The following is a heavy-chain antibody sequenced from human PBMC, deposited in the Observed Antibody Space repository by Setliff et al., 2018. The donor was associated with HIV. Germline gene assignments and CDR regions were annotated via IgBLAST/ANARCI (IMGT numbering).Heavy chain of an antibody. J-gene: IGHJ4*01. CDR1: GGSISGXX. D-gene: IGHD5-12*01. CDR3: ATLRWLRSKHSAY. CDR2: VYYTGST. Sequence: SEXLSLTCSVSGGSISGXXXXWIRQSPERRLEWIGYVYYTGSTHYNPSLKSRVTMSVDTSKTQFSLNLPSVTAADAAVYFCATLRWLRSKHSAYWGQGTLVTVSS. V-gene: IGHV4-59*04.